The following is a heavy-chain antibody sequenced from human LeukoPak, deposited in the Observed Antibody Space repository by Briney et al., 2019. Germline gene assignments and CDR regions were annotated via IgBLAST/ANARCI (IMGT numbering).Heavy chain of an antibody. V-gene: IGHV4-61*02. Sequence: SETLSLTCTVSGGSISSGSYYWSWIRQPAGKGLEWIGRIYTSGSTNYNPSLKSRVTISVDTSRNQFSLKLSSVTAADTAVYYSARTQRWLQFDYWGQGTLVTVAS. D-gene: IGHD5-24*01. J-gene: IGHJ4*02. CDR3: ARTQRWLQFDY. CDR2: IYTSGST. CDR1: GGSISSGSYY.